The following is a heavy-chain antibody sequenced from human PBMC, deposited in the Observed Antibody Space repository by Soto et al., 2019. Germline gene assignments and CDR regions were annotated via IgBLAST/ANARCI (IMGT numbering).Heavy chain of an antibody. CDR2: IYPGDSDT. V-gene: IGHV5-51*01. CDR3: ARGGATGYCISTSCYTPYYYYGMDV. J-gene: IGHJ6*02. Sequence: GESLKISCQGSGYSFTSYWIGWVRQMPGKGLEWMGIIYPGDSDTRYSPSFQGQVTISADKSISTAYLQWSSLKASDTAMYYCARGGATGYCISTSCYTPYYYYGMDVWGQGTTVTVSS. CDR1: GYSFTSYW. D-gene: IGHD2-2*02.